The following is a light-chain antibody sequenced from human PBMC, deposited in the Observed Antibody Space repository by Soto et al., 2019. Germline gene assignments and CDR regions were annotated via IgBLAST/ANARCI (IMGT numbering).Light chain of an antibody. V-gene: IGLV1-44*01. CDR3: AAWDDNLNGPL. Sequence: QPVLTQPPSLSGTPGQRVTISCSGSNSNIGRYSVNWYQHFPGTAPKILIYSDDERPSGVPDRFSGSKSGTSASLAFSGLQSEDEAEYYCAAWDDNLNGPLFGGGTKLTVL. CDR1: NSNIGRYS. J-gene: IGLJ3*02. CDR2: SDD.